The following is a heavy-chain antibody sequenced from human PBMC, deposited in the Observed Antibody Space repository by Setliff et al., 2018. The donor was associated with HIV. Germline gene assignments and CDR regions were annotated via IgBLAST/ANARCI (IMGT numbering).Heavy chain of an antibody. D-gene: IGHD3-9*01. CDR2: ISYTGST. Sequence: PSETLSLTCTVPGGSINRSNYYWGWIRQPPGKGLEWIGTISYTGSTYYDPSLKSRVTISLDTSKNQFFLKLSSVTAPDTAIYYCARQTWEYYDTLTGYYRSPKNFDSWGQGTLVTVSP. CDR3: ARQTWEYYDTLTGYYRSPKNFDS. CDR1: GGSINRSNYY. J-gene: IGHJ4*02. V-gene: IGHV4-39*01.